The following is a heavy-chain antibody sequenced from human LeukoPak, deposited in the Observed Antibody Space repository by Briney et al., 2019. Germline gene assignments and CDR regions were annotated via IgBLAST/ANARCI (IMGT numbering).Heavy chain of an antibody. CDR3: ARATYYFDY. Sequence: PGGSLRLSCAASGFAFSSYWMSWVRQAPGEGLEWVANIKQGGSEKYYVDSVKGRFTISRDNAKNSLYLQMNSLRAEDTAVYYCARATYYFDYWGQGTLVTVSS. V-gene: IGHV3-7*04. CDR1: GFAFSSYW. CDR2: IKQGGSEK. J-gene: IGHJ4*02.